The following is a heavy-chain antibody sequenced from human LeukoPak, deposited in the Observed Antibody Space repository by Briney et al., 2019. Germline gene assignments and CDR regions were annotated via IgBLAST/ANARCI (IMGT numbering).Heavy chain of an antibody. V-gene: IGHV3-21*01. J-gene: IGHJ4*02. Sequence: TGGSLRLSCAASGFTFSSYSMNWVRQAPGKGLEWVSSISSSSSYIYYADSVKGRFTISRDNAKNSLYLQMNSLRAEDTAVYYCAAGASVAARPAPFDYWGQGTLVTVSS. CDR1: GFTFSSYS. CDR2: ISSSSSYI. CDR3: AAGASVAARPAPFDY. D-gene: IGHD6-6*01.